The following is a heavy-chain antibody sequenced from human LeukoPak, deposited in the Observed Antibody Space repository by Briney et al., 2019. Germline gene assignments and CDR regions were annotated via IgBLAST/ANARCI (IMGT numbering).Heavy chain of an antibody. Sequence: SETLSLTCTVSGGSTSSLTYYWGWFRQPPGKGLEWVASVYYSGTTYYSPSLKSRVAISVNRSNNQFSLRLNSVTAADTAVYFCAGYSAGWSSGGGYWGQGTLVTVSS. J-gene: IGHJ4*02. CDR2: VYYSGTT. D-gene: IGHD6-19*01. CDR3: AGYSAGWSSGGGY. V-gene: IGHV4-39*01. CDR1: GGSTSSLTYY.